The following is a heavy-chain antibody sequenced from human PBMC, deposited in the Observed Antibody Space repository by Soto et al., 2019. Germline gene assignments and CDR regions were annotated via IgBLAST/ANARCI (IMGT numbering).Heavy chain of an antibody. V-gene: IGHV3-30-3*01. CDR2: ISYDGSNK. Sequence: QVQLVESGGGVVQPGRSLRLSCAASGFTFSSYAMHWVRQAPGKGLEWVAVISYDGSNKYYTDSVKGRFTISRDNSNNTLYLQMNSLRAEDTAVYYCARDYSSDYWGQGTLVTVSS. J-gene: IGHJ4*02. D-gene: IGHD2-15*01. CDR3: ARDYSSDY. CDR1: GFTFSSYA.